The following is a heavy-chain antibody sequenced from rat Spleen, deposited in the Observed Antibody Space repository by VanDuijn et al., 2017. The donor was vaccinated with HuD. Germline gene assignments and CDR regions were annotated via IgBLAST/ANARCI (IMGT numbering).Heavy chain of an antibody. CDR3: ARWGMGVSTSVMDA. Sequence: EVQLVESGGGLVQPGRSLKLSCAASGFTFSDYYMAWVRQAPGKGLEWVATISYDGSKTYYRDSVKGRFTISRDDAKSTLFLKMDSRRSEDTATYCCARWGMGVSTSVMDAWGQGTSVTVSS. CDR1: GFTFSDYY. V-gene: IGHV5-7*01. D-gene: IGHD1-9*01. J-gene: IGHJ4*01. CDR2: ISYDGSKT.